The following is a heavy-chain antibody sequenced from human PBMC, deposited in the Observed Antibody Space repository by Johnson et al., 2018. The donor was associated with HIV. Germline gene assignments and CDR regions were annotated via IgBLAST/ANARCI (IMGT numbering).Heavy chain of an antibody. D-gene: IGHD1-20*01. V-gene: IGHV3-20*04. CDR2: INWNGGST. CDR1: GFTFGIYW. CDR3: TRDSGITGTTGDAFDI. J-gene: IGHJ3*02. Sequence: VQLVESGGGLVQSGGSLGLSCAATGFTFGIYWMAWVRQAPGKGLEWVSGINWNGGSTGYADSVKGRFTISRDTAKNSLYLQMNSLRAEDTALYYCTRDSGITGTTGDAFDIWGQGTMVTVSS.